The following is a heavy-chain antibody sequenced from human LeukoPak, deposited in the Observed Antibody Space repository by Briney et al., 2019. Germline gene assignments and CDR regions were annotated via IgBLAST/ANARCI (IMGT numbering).Heavy chain of an antibody. Sequence: GASVKVSCKASGGTFSSYAISWVRQAPGQGLEWMGGIIPIFGTANYAQKFQGRVTITADESTSTAYMELSSLRSEDTAVYYCARDIKGLRDYYGMDVWGQGTTVTVSS. J-gene: IGHJ6*02. CDR3: ARDIKGLRDYYGMDV. D-gene: IGHD4-17*01. CDR2: IIPIFGTA. CDR1: GGTFSSYA. V-gene: IGHV1-69*13.